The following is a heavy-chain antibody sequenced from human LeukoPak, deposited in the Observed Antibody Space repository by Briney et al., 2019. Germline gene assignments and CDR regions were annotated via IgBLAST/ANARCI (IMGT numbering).Heavy chain of an antibody. CDR3: AKKYSTGLDP. CDR1: GFTFSSYA. D-gene: IGHD1-26*01. Sequence: GGSLRLSCAASGFTFSSYALSWVRQAPGKGLEWVSDISGSGSNTYYADSVKGRFTISRDNSKNTLYLQMNSLRVEDTAVYYCAKKYSTGLDPWGQGTLVTVSS. CDR2: ISGSGSNT. V-gene: IGHV3-23*01. J-gene: IGHJ5*02.